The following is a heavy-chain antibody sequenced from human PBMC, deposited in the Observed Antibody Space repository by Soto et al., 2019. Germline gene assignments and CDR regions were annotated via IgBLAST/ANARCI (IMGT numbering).Heavy chain of an antibody. CDR1: GYTFTSYA. V-gene: IGHV7-4-1*01. CDR3: AKSSVDYYYYGMDV. Sequence: ASVKVSCKASGYTFTSYAMNWVRQAPGQGLEWMGWINTNTGNPTYAQGFTGRFVFSLDTSVSTAYLQICSLKAEDTAVYYCAKSSVDYYYYGMDVWGQGTTVTVSS. J-gene: IGHJ6*02. CDR2: INTNTGNP. D-gene: IGHD2-15*01.